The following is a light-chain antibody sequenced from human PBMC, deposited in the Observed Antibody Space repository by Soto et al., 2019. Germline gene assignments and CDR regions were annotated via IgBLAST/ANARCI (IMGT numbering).Light chain of an antibody. J-gene: IGKJ3*01. CDR2: EAY. V-gene: IGKV1-33*01. CDR1: QDISKY. CDR3: QQYHSLPFI. Sequence: DIQMTQSPSSLSASVGDRITITCQASQDISKYLIWYQQTPGKAPKFLIYEAYNLERGVQSRFSGSGSGTDFTVTINSLQPEDIATYYCQQYHSLPFIFAPGTKLDIK.